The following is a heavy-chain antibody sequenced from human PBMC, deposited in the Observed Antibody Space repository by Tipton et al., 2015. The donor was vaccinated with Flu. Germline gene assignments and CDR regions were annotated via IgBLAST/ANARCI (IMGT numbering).Heavy chain of an antibody. V-gene: IGHV3-23*01. CDR3: AKRVDYSSSPSYFGY. CDR2: ISPTGRDT. D-gene: IGHD6-6*01. Sequence: SLRLSCTASGFTFSTYGMSWVRQAPGKGLEWVSAISPTGRDTFYADSVKGRFTISRDNSGNTLSLQMNSLTAEDSAVYYCAKRVDYSSSPSYFGYWGQGTLVTVSS. CDR1: GFTFSTYG. J-gene: IGHJ4*02.